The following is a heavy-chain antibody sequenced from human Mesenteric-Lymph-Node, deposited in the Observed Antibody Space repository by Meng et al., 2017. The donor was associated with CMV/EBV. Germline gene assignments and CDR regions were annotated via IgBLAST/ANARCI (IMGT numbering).Heavy chain of an antibody. V-gene: IGHV4-38-2*02. Sequence: SETLSLTCSVSDYSISSGFYWGWIRQPPGKGLEWLGSIYDSGSTYLNPSLKRRVIISIDTSKNQVSLNLTSVTAADTAVYYCATKVAAATYYFDYWGQGTLVTVSS. CDR1: DYSISSGFY. CDR3: ATKVAAATYYFDY. J-gene: IGHJ4*02. D-gene: IGHD2-15*01. CDR2: IYDSGST.